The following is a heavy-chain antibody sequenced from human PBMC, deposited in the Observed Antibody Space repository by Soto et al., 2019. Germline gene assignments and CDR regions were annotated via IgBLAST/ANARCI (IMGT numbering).Heavy chain of an antibody. Sequence: SETLSLTCTVSGGSISSGGYYWSWIRQHPGKGLEWIGYIYYSGSTYYNPSLKSRVTISVDTSKNQFSLKLSSVTAADTAVYYCARVHGERQIAADGPNGYNWFDPWGQGTLVTVSS. J-gene: IGHJ5*02. D-gene: IGHD6-13*01. V-gene: IGHV4-31*03. CDR3: ARVHGERQIAADGPNGYNWFDP. CDR1: GGSISSGGYY. CDR2: IYYSGST.